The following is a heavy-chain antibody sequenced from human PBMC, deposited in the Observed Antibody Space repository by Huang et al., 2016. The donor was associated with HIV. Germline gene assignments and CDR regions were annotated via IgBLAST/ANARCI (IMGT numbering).Heavy chain of an antibody. CDR1: GGSISSHY. CDR2: IYYSGST. J-gene: IGHJ4*02. D-gene: IGHD3-3*01. Sequence: QVQLQESGPGLVKPSETLSLTCTVSGGSISSHYWNWIRQPPGKGLEWIRSIYYSGSTNYNPSLKSRVTISVDTSKNQFSLKLNSVTAADTAVYYCARGRLKLRFLEWVPVVLDYWGQGTLVTVSS. CDR3: ARGRLKLRFLEWVPVVLDY. V-gene: IGHV4-59*11.